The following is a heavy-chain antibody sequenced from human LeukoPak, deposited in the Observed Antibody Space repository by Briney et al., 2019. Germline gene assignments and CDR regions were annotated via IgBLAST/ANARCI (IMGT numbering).Heavy chain of an antibody. D-gene: IGHD3-3*01. Sequence: SVKVSCKASGGTFSSYAISWVRQAPGQGLEWMGGIIPIFGTANYAQKFQGRVTITADESTSTAYMELSSLRSEDTAVYYCARDRTISPIWFDPWGQGTLVTVSS. CDR3: ARDRTISPIWFDP. V-gene: IGHV1-69*13. CDR2: IIPIFGTA. CDR1: GGTFSSYA. J-gene: IGHJ5*02.